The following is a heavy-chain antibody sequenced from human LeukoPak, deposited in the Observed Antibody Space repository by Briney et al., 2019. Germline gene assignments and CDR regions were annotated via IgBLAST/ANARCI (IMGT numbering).Heavy chain of an antibody. V-gene: IGHV1-69*05. J-gene: IGHJ4*02. Sequence: ASVKVSCKASGGTFSSYAISWVRQAPGQGLEWMGGIIPIFGTANYAQKFQGRVTMTRDMSTSTVYMELSSLRSEDTAVYYCARGGEYFDYWGQGTLVTVSS. D-gene: IGHD5-12*01. CDR2: IIPIFGTA. CDR1: GGTFSSYA. CDR3: ARGGEYFDY.